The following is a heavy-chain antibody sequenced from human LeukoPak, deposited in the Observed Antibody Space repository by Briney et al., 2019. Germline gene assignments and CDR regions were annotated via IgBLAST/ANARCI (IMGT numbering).Heavy chain of an antibody. CDR1: GFTFSSYG. Sequence: GRSLRLSCAASGFTFSSYGMHWVRQAPGKGLEWVAVIWYDESNKYYADSVKGRFTISRDNSKNTLYLQMNSLRAEDTAVYYCARDPYSSGWYGWFDPWGQGTLVTVSS. CDR3: ARDPYSSGWYGWFDP. V-gene: IGHV3-33*01. CDR2: IWYDESNK. D-gene: IGHD6-19*01. J-gene: IGHJ5*02.